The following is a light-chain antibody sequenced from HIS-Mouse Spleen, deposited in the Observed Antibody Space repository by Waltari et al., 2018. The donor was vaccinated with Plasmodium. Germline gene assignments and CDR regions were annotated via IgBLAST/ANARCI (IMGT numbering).Light chain of an antibody. CDR1: NIGSKN. CDR3: QVWDSSTVV. V-gene: IGLV3-9*01. CDR2: RDS. J-gene: IGLJ2*01. Sequence: SYELTQPLSVSVALGQTARITCGGNNIGSKNVHWYQQKQGQAPVLVIYRDSNRPAGIPGRFSGSNSGNTATLTISRAQAGDEADYYCQVWDSSTVVFGGGTKLTVL.